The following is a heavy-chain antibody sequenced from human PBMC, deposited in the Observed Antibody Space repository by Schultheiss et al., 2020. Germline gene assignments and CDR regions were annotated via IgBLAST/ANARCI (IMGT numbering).Heavy chain of an antibody. J-gene: IGHJ4*02. CDR2: ISYDGSNK. D-gene: IGHD3-22*01. CDR1: GFTFSSYG. CDR3: ARYRDNSGPIDY. Sequence: GGSLRLSCAASGFTFSSYGMHWVRQAPGKGLEWVAVISYDGSNKYYADSVKGRFTISRDNSKNTLYLQMNSLRAEDTAVHYCARYRDNSGPIDYWGQGTLVTVSS. V-gene: IGHV3-30*03.